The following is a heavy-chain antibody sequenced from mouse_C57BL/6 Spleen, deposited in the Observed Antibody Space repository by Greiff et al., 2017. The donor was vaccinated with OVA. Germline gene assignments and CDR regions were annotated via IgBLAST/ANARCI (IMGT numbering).Heavy chain of an antibody. V-gene: IGHV2-6-1*01. CDR3: ARHGDGSLLGLDV. CDR1: GFSFTSYG. J-gene: IGHJ1*03. Sequence: VQLQESGPGLVAPSQRLSITCTVSGFSFTSYGVHWVRQPPGKGLEWLVVIWSDGSTTYNSALKSRLSISKDNSKSQVFLKMNSLQTDDTAMYYCARHGDGSLLGLDVWGTGTTVTVSS. D-gene: IGHD1-1*01. CDR2: IWSDGST.